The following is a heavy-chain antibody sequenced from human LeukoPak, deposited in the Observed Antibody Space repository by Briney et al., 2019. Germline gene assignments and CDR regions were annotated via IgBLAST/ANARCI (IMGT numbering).Heavy chain of an antibody. CDR1: GYTFTSYG. V-gene: IGHV1-18*01. D-gene: IGHD3-3*01. Sequence: ASVKVSCKVSGYTFTSYGISWVRQAPGQGLEWMGWISAYNGNTNYAQKLQGRVTMTTDTSTSTAYMELRSLRSDDTAVYYCARDFWSGRNYYGMDVWGQGTTVTVSS. CDR2: ISAYNGNT. CDR3: ARDFWSGRNYYGMDV. J-gene: IGHJ6*02.